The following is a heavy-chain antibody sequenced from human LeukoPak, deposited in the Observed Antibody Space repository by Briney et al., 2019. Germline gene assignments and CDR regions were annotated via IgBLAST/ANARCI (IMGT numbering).Heavy chain of an antibody. CDR3: ARVLDDFWSGYSDAFDI. D-gene: IGHD3-3*01. CDR2: MNPNSGNT. Sequence: ASVKVSCKASGYTFTSYDINWVRQATGQGLEWMGWMNPNSGNTGYAQKFQGRVTITRNTSISTAYMELSSLRSEDTAVYYCARVLDDFWSGYSDAFDIWGQGTMVTVS. J-gene: IGHJ3*02. V-gene: IGHV1-8*03. CDR1: GYTFTSYD.